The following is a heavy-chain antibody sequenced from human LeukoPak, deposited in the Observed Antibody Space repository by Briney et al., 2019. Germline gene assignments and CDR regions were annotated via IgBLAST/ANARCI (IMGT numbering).Heavy chain of an antibody. V-gene: IGHV3-23*01. CDR1: GFTFNTYS. J-gene: IGHJ4*02. CDR3: AKYSRPPSIDY. Sequence: GGSLRLSCAASGFTFNTYSMSWVRQAPGKGLEWVSAISGSGGTTYYADSVKGRFTISRDNSKNTLYLQMNSLRAEDTAVYYCAKYSRPPSIDYWGQGTLVTVSS. D-gene: IGHD6-13*01. CDR2: ISGSGGTT.